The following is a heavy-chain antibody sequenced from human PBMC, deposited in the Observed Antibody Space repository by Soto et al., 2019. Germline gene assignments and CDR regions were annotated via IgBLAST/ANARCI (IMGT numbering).Heavy chain of an antibody. D-gene: IGHD3-10*01. CDR2: ISGSGGST. CDR1: GFTLGSYA. CDR3: AKSGARDDGSGSY. J-gene: IGHJ4*02. Sequence: PGGSLRLSCAASGFTLGSYAMILVRQAPGKGLEWVSAISGSGGSTYYADSVKGRFTISRDNSKNTLYLQMNSLRAEDTAVYYCAKSGARDDGSGSYWGQGTLVTVSS. V-gene: IGHV3-23*01.